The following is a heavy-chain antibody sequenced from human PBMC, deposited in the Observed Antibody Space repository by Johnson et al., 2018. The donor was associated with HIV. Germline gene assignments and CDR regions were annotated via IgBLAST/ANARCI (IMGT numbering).Heavy chain of an antibody. CDR3: TKCIWGSSLIDAFDI. D-gene: IGHD6-13*01. V-gene: IGHV3-33*06. Sequence: QVQLVESGGGLIQPGRSLRVSCAASGFTFSSYGMHWVRQAPGKGLEWVAVIWYDGSNRYYADSVKGRFTISRDNSKNTLYLQMNSLRAEDTAVYYCTKCIWGSSLIDAFDIWGQGTMVTVSS. J-gene: IGHJ3*02. CDR1: GFTFSSYG. CDR2: IWYDGSNR.